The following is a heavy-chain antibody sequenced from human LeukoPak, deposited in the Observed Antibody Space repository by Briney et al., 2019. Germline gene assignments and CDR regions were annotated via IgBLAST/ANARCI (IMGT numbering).Heavy chain of an antibody. J-gene: IGHJ4*02. CDR2: INQSGAT. CDR1: GGSFSDYD. CDR3: ARDPGLRYFDL. D-gene: IGHD3-9*01. V-gene: IGHV4-34*01. Sequence: SETLSLTCAVYGGSFSDYDWSWVRQAPGRGLQWIGEINQSGATNCDPSLKSRVTISVDTSKNQFSLKLSSVTAADTAVYYCARDPGLRYFDLWGQGTLVTVSS.